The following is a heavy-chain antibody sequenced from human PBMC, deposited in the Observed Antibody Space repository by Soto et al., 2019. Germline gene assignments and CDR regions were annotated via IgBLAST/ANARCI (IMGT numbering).Heavy chain of an antibody. D-gene: IGHD6-19*01. CDR3: TKTQGAVTGLAWLDF. CDR1: GYNIASCD. V-gene: IGHV1-46*01. CDR2: INPHGGST. Sequence: GASVKVFCKASGYNIASCDMIWVRQAPEQGLEWMGVINPHGGSTKYAQKFQGRITMTRDTSISTAYMELTRLISDETAVYYCTKTQGAVTGLAWLDFWGQGTQVTVSS. J-gene: IGHJ4*02.